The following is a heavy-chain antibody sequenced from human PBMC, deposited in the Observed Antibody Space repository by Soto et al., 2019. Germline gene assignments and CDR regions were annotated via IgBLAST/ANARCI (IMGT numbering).Heavy chain of an antibody. J-gene: IGHJ5*02. Sequence: EVQLVESGGGLVQPGGSLRLSCAASGFTFSSYWMHWVRRAPGKGLEWVSRINSDGSSTNYADSVKGRFTISRDNAKNTLFLQMNSLSAEDTAVYYCARGIAAAGTGWFDPWGQGTLVTVSS. CDR1: GFTFSSYW. CDR3: ARGIAAAGTGWFDP. CDR2: INSDGSST. V-gene: IGHV3-74*01. D-gene: IGHD6-13*01.